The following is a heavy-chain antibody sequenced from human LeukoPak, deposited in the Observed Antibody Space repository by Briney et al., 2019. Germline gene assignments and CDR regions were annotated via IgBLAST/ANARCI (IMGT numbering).Heavy chain of an antibody. CDR3: ARHQIDTVIVDY. CDR2: IYYSGST. CDR1: GGSISSSSYY. J-gene: IGHJ4*02. V-gene: IGHV4-39*01. D-gene: IGHD4-17*01. Sequence: SETLSLTCTVSGGSISSSSYYWGWIRQPPGKGLEGIGRIYYSGSTYYNPSLKSQATISVDTSKNQFSLKLSSVTAADTAVYYCARHQIDTVIVDYWGQGTLVTVSS.